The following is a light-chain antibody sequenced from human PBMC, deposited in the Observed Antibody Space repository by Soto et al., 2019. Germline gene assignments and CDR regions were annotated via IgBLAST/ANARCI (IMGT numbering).Light chain of an antibody. V-gene: IGKV3-15*01. J-gene: IGKJ1*01. CDR2: GAS. CDR3: QQYDNWPWT. CDR1: QSISDT. Sequence: IVMTQSPATLSVSPGGRATLSCRASQSISDTLAWYQQKPGQAPRLLIHGASTRAPGFPARFSGSGSGTDFTLTISSLQSEDFAVYYCQQYDNWPWTFGQGTKVDTK.